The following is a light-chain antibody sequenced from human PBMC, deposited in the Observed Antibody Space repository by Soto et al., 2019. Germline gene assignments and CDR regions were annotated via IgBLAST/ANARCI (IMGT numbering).Light chain of an antibody. V-gene: IGKV3-15*01. Sequence: EIVLTQSPTILSVSPGERATLSCRASQSISRSLAWYQQKPGQAPRLLXSDASTRATGIPARFSGSGSGTEFTLTISSLQSEDFAPYYCHQYNSWPPGTFGQGTKVDIK. CDR3: HQYNSWPPGT. CDR2: DAS. CDR1: QSISRS. J-gene: IGKJ2*01.